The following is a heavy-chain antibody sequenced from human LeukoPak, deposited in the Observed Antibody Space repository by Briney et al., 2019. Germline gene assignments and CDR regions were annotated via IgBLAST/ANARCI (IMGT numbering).Heavy chain of an antibody. CDR2: IYYSGST. Sequence: PSETLSLTCTVSGGSISSGDYYWSWIRPPPGKGLEWIWYIYYSGSTYYNPSLKSRVTISVDTSKNQFSLKLSSVTAADTAVYYCAVRHCYDSNGPPDYWGQGTLVTVSS. CDR3: AVRHCYDSNGPPDY. V-gene: IGHV4-30-4*08. J-gene: IGHJ4*02. CDR1: GGSISSGDYY. D-gene: IGHD3-22*01.